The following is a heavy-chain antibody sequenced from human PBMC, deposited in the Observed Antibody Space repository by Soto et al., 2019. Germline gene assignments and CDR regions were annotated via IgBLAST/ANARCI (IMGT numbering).Heavy chain of an antibody. Sequence: QVQLVQSGAEVKKPGASVKVSCKASGYTFASYGISWVRQAPGQGLEWMGWISAYTGNTNNAQKLQGRVTMTTDTPTRTAYRALRCLRSADTAVYYCERDKGWEPTDYWGQGTLVTVSS. CDR3: ERDKGWEPTDY. V-gene: IGHV1-18*01. D-gene: IGHD1-26*01. CDR1: GYTFASYG. J-gene: IGHJ4*02. CDR2: ISAYTGNT.